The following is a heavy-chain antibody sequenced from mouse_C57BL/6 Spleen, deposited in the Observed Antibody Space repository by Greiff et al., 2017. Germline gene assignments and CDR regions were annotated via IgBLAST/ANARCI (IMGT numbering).Heavy chain of an antibody. CDR3: ARYNDGLDD. J-gene: IGHJ2*01. Sequence: QVQLKESGAELARPGASVQLSCKASGYTFTSYGISWVKQRTGQGLEWIGEIYPRSGNTYYNEKFKGKATLTADKSSSTAYMELRSLTSADSAVYFCARYNDGLDDWGQGTTLTVSS. V-gene: IGHV1-81*01. D-gene: IGHD1-3*01. CDR2: IYPRSGNT. CDR1: GYTFTSYG.